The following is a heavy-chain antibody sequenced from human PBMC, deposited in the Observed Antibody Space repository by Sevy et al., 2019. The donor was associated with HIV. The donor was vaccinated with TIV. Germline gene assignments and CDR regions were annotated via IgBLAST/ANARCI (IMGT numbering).Heavy chain of an antibody. V-gene: IGHV4-30-2*01. CDR1: GGSISSRGYS. Sequence: SETLSLTCAVSGGSISSRGYSWIWSRQPPGKGLEWIGYIYQSGTTYYNPSLKSRVTISVDWSKNQFSLKLSSVSAADTAVYYYASLNFSRGYYFDYWGQGSLVTVSS. J-gene: IGHJ4*02. CDR2: IYQSGTT. D-gene: IGHD3-16*01. CDR3: ASLNFSRGYYFDY.